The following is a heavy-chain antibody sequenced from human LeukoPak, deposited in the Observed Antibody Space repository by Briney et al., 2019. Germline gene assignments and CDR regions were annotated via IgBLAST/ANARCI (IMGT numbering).Heavy chain of an antibody. J-gene: IGHJ4*02. Sequence: GGSLRLSCTSSGFTVSSTYISWVRQAPGKGLEWVSVIYSGGSTDFADSVKDRFTISRDTSKNTVFLQMSSLRVEDSAVYHCARGPIDKVVPGIFFGHWGQGTVVTVSS. V-gene: IGHV3-53*01. CDR1: GFTVSSTY. CDR3: ARGPIDKVVPGIFFGH. D-gene: IGHD3/OR15-3a*01. CDR2: IYSGGST.